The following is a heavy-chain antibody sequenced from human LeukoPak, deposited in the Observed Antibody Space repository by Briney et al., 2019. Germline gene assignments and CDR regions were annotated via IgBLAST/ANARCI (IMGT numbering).Heavy chain of an antibody. CDR2: ISSSSSYI. CDR3: ARDRSSSSWYVPFDY. Sequence: GGSLRLSCAASGFTFSSYSMNWVRQAPGKGLEWVSSISSSSSYIYYADSVKGRFTISRDNAKNSLYLQMNSLRAEDTAVYYCARDRSSSSWYVPFDYWGQGTMVTVSS. CDR1: GFTFSSYS. D-gene: IGHD6-13*01. V-gene: IGHV3-21*01. J-gene: IGHJ4*03.